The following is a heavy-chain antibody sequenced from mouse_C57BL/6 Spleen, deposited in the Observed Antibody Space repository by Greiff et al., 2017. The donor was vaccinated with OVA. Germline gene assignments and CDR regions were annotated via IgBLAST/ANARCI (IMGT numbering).Heavy chain of an antibody. Sequence: QVQLQQPGAELVKPGASVKLSCKASGYTFTSYWMHWVKQRPGQGLEWIGMLHPNSGSTNYNEKFKSKATLTVDKSSSTAYMQLSSLTSEDSAVYYCARNYGSSYEAYFDVWGTGTTVTVSS. D-gene: IGHD1-1*01. CDR3: ARNYGSSYEAYFDV. CDR2: LHPNSGST. CDR1: GYTFTSYW. J-gene: IGHJ1*03. V-gene: IGHV1-64*01.